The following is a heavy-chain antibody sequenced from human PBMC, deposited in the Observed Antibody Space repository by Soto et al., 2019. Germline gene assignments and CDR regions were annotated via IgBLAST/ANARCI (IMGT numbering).Heavy chain of an antibody. CDR3: AGQHDS. Sequence: SETLSLTCTVSGGSISSYYWSWIRQPPGKGLEWIGYIYYSGSTNYNPSLKSRVTISVDTSKNQFSLKLSSVTAADTAVYYCAGQHDSWARRTPVTVSS. J-gene: IGHJ5*01. CDR2: IYYSGST. V-gene: IGHV4-59*08. CDR1: GGSISSYY.